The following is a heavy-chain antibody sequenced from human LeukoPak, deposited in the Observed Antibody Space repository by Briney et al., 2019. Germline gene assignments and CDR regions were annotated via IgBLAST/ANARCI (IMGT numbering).Heavy chain of an antibody. D-gene: IGHD6-19*01. CDR2: INWNGGST. V-gene: IGHV3-20*04. CDR3: ARDLVAGTTTGAFDI. CDR1: GFTFDDYG. J-gene: IGHJ3*02. Sequence: GGSLRLSCAASGFTFDDYGMSWVRQAPGKGLEWVSGINWNGGSTGYADSVKGRFTISRDNAKNSLYLQMNNLRAEDTALYYCARDLVAGTTTGAFDIWGQGTMVTVSS.